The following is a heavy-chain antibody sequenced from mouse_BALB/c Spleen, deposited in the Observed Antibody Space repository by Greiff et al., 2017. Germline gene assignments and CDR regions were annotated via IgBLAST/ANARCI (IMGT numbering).Heavy chain of an antibody. CDR1: GFTFSSYA. Sequence: EVKLQQSGGDLVKPGGSLKLSCAASGFTFSSYAMSWVRQTPEKRLEWVASISSGGSTYYPDSVKGRFTISRDNARNILYLQMSSLRSEDTAMYYCARGRGTSFAYWGQGTLVTVSA. D-gene: IGHD3-3*01. V-gene: IGHV5-6-5*01. J-gene: IGHJ3*01. CDR2: ISSGGST. CDR3: ARGRGTSFAY.